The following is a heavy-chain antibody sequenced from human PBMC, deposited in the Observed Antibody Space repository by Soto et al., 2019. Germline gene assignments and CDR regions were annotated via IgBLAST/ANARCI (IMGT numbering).Heavy chain of an antibody. V-gene: IGHV3-33*01. D-gene: IGHD6-6*01. Sequence: QVQLVESGGGVVQPGRSLRLSCAASGFTFSDYGMHWVRQAPGKGLEWVAVIWHDGSHKYYVDSVKGRFTISRDNSKNTLYLQMNSLRAEDTAVYYCTRYISSCYFDCWGQGTLVTVSS. CDR2: IWHDGSHK. J-gene: IGHJ4*02. CDR1: GFTFSDYG. CDR3: TRYISSCYFDC.